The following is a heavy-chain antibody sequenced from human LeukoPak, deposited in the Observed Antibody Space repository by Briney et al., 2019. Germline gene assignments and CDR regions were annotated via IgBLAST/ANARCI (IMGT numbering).Heavy chain of an antibody. CDR2: ISSSSSYI. D-gene: IGHD5-18*01. V-gene: IGHV3-21*04. CDR1: GFTLSSYW. Sequence: GGSLRLSCAASGFTLSSYWMHWVRQAPGKGLEWVSSISSSSSYIYYADSVKGRFTISRDNAKNSIFLEMNGLTGEDTAFYYCARDMNRLQQWLSSGYWGQGTLVTVSS. CDR3: ARDMNRLQQWLSSGY. J-gene: IGHJ4*02.